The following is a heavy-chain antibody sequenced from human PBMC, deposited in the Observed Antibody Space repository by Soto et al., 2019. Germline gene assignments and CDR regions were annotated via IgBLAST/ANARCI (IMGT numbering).Heavy chain of an antibody. D-gene: IGHD3-10*01. Sequence: EVQLLESGGGLVQPGGSLRLSCAASGFTFSTYAMSWVRQAPGKGLEWVSGMSGSGGSTYYAVSVKGRFTISRDNSKNTLYLQMNSLRAEDTTVYYCMNLYSYGSGSYYKWGQGTLVTVSS. CDR2: MSGSGGST. V-gene: IGHV3-23*01. CDR3: MNLYSYGSGSYYK. J-gene: IGHJ4*02. CDR1: GFTFSTYA.